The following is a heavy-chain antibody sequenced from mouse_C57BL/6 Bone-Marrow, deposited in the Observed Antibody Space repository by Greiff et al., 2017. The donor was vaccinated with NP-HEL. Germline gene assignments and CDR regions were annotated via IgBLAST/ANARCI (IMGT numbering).Heavy chain of an antibody. D-gene: IGHD1-1*01. CDR1: GFTFSDFY. Sequence: EVKVVESGGGLVQSGRSLRLSCATSGFTFSDFYMEWVRQAPGKGLEWIAASRNKANDYTTEYSASVKGRFIVSRDTSQSILYLQMNALRAEDTAIYYCARDAPSHYYGSSYWYFDVWGTGTTVTVSS. V-gene: IGHV7-1*01. CDR3: ARDAPSHYYGSSYWYFDV. CDR2: SRNKANDYTT. J-gene: IGHJ1*03.